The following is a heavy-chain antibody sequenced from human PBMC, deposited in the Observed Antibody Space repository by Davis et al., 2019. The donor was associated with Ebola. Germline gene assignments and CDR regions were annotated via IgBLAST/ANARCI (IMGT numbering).Heavy chain of an antibody. CDR1: GFTFSSYI. D-gene: IGHD2-15*01. Sequence: PGGSLRLSCAASGFTFSSYIMNWVRQAPGKGLEWVSSISSSSSYIYYADPVKGRFTISRDNAKNSLYLQMSSRRAEDTAVYYCARGGVVAATPDYWGQGTLVTVSS. J-gene: IGHJ4*02. CDR3: ARGGVVAATPDY. V-gene: IGHV3-21*01. CDR2: ISSSSSYI.